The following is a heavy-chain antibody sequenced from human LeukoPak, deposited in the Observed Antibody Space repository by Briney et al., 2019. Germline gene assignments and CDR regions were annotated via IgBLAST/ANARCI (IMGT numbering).Heavy chain of an antibody. V-gene: IGHV3-48*03. CDR2: ISSSGSTI. D-gene: IGHD2-8*01. Sequence: PGGSLRLSCAASGFTLSSYEMNWVRQAPGKGPEWVSYISSSGSTIYYADSVKGRFTISRDNAKNSLYLQMNSLRAEDTAVYYCARVSQWYDAFDIWGQGTMVTVSS. CDR1: GFTLSSYE. J-gene: IGHJ3*02. CDR3: ARVSQWYDAFDI.